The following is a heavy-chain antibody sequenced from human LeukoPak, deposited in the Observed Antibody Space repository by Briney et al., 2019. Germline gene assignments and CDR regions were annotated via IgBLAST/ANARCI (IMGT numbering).Heavy chain of an antibody. V-gene: IGHV1-2*04. CDR1: GYTFTGYY. J-gene: IGHJ3*02. CDR2: INPNSGGT. Sequence: ASVKVSCKASGYTFTGYYMHWVRQAPGQGLEWMGWINPNSGGTNCAQKFQGWVTMTRDTSISTAYMELSRLRSGDTAVYYCARAPRGDGVVHDAFDIWGQGTMVTVSS. CDR3: ARAPRGDGVVHDAFDI. D-gene: IGHD3-3*01.